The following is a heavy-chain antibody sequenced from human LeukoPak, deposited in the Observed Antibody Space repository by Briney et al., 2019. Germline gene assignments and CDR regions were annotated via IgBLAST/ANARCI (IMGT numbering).Heavy chain of an antibody. J-gene: IGHJ2*01. CDR1: GYTFINYG. D-gene: IGHD5-12*01. CDR3: ARVSTNSRVAGYDPQWYFDL. Sequence: ASMKVSCKPSGYTFINYGFSWVRQAPGQGLEWMGWISAYNGNTNYLQKFQGRVTMTTDTSTNTVYMELRSLRSDDTAVYYCARVSTNSRVAGYDPQWYFDLWGRGTPVTVSP. CDR2: ISAYNGNT. V-gene: IGHV1-18*04.